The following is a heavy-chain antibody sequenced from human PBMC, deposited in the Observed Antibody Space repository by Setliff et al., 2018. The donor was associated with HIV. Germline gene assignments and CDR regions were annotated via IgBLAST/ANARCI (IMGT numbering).Heavy chain of an antibody. CDR1: GFTFSTYA. J-gene: IGHJ4*02. CDR3: AKDSSKIVATINGGYFDS. V-gene: IGHV3-23*01. D-gene: IGHD5-12*01. CDR2: ISGSGSYT. Sequence: QPGGSLRLSCAASGFTFSTYAMSWVRQAPGKGLEWVSAISGSGSYTYYAGSVKGRFTISRDNSKNTLYLQMNGLRAEDTAVYYCAKDSSKIVATINGGYFDSWGQGALVTVS.